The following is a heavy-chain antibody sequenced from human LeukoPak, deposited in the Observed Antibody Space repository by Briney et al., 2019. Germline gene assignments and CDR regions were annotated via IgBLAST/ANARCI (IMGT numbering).Heavy chain of an antibody. CDR1: GFTLSTYD. Sequence: PGGSLRLSCAASGFTLSTYDMHWVRQGPGEGLEWVAAVGTSGHTFYPDSVKGQFTISRENARNSVYLQMNSPRAGDTAVYYCVRSFYGDHPYWGQGTLVTVSS. J-gene: IGHJ4*02. CDR3: VRSFYGDHPY. V-gene: IGHV3-13*01. D-gene: IGHD4-17*01. CDR2: VGTSGHT.